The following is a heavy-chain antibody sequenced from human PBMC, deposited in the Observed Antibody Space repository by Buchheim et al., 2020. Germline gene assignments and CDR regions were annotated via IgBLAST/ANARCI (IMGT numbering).Heavy chain of an antibody. CDR2: IKQDGSEK. J-gene: IGHJ6*02. CDR3: ARVRDFVRDKYCFGMDV. CDR1: GFTFSGHW. Sequence: EVQLVESGGGLVQPGGSLTLSCAASGFTFSGHWMSWVRQAPGKGLEWVANIKQDGSEKHYVNSVEGRFIISRANAKNSLYLQMNSLRAEDTAAYYCARVRDFVRDKYCFGMDVWGQGTT. V-gene: IGHV3-7*04. D-gene: IGHD6-6*01.